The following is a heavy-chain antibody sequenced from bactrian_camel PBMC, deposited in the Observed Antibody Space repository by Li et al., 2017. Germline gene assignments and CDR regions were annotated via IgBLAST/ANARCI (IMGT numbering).Heavy chain of an antibody. J-gene: IGHJ6*01. Sequence: HVQLVESGGGSVQAGGSLKLSCAASSHTDSEHLFSRNCIGRFRQAPGKGREGVATIYTGADTTYYADSVKGRFTISHDNAKNTLYLQMDSLKPEDTAIYYCAAGPPPFGRLCGVNNFSAWGQGTQVTVS. CDR1: SHTDSEHLFSRNC. CDR3: AAGPPPFGRLCGVNNFSA. V-gene: IGHV3S1*01. CDR2: IYTGADTT. D-gene: IGHD3*01.